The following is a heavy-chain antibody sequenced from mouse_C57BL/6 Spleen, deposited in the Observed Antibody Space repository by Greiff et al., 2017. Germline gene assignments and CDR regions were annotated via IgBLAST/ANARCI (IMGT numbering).Heavy chain of an antibody. CDR1: GFSLSTFGMG. CDR2: IWWDDDK. CDR3: GTAQADSFYAMDY. J-gene: IGHJ4*01. V-gene: IGHV8-8*01. D-gene: IGHD3-2*02. Sequence: QVTLKESGPGILQPSQTLSLTCSFSGFSLSTFGMGVGWIRQPSGKGLEWLAHIWWDDDKYYNPALKSRLTISKDTSKNQGFIKIANVDTADTATYYCGTAQADSFYAMDYWGQGTSVTVAS.